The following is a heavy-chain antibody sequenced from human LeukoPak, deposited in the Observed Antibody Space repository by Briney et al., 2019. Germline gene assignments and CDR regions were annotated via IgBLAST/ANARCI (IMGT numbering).Heavy chain of an antibody. CDR3: AKGDYSNYPREDAFDI. D-gene: IGHD4-11*01. Sequence: PGGSLRLSCAASGFTFDDYAMHWVRQAPGKSLEWVSGISWNSGSIGYADSVKGRFTISRDNAKNSLYLQMNSLRAEDTAVYYCAKGDYSNYPREDAFDIWGQGTMVTVSS. CDR2: ISWNSGSI. CDR1: GFTFDDYA. J-gene: IGHJ3*02. V-gene: IGHV3-9*01.